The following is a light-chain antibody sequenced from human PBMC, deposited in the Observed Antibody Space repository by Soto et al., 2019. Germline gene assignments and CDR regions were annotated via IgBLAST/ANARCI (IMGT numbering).Light chain of an antibody. J-gene: IGLJ1*01. Sequence: QSVLTQPASVSGSPGQSNTISCTGTSSDVGDYNYVSWYQQHPGRAPKLLIYEVNHRPSGVSDRFSGSKSDNTASLIISGLQPEDKGEYYCSSYRARNTFVFGGRTKVTVL. CDR2: EVN. CDR3: SSYRARNTFV. CDR1: SSDVGDYNY. V-gene: IGLV2-14*03.